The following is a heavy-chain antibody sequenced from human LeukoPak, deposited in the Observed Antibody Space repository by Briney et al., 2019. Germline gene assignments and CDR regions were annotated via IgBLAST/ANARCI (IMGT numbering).Heavy chain of an antibody. CDR2: INHFGTT. Sequence: SETLSLTCAVLGGSLIDHYWIWIRQPPGQGLEWIGEINHFGTTKYNPSLKSRVTISIDASKKQFSLKLNSVSATDTALYYCERGFNYMDVWGKGTTFTV. J-gene: IGHJ6*03. V-gene: IGHV4-34*01. CDR1: GGSLIDHY. CDR3: ERGFNYMDV.